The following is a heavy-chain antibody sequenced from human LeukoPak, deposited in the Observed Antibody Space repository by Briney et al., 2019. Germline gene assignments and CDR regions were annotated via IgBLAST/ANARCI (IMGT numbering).Heavy chain of an antibody. Sequence: GASVKVSCKASGGTFSSYAVSWVRQAPGQGLEWMGGIIPIFGTANYAQKFQGRVTITADKSTSTAYMELSSLRSEDTAVYYCASPGVAGSSGYYSYWGQGTLVTVSS. CDR3: ASPGVAGSSGYYSY. CDR1: GGTFSSYA. D-gene: IGHD3-22*01. V-gene: IGHV1-69*06. J-gene: IGHJ4*02. CDR2: IIPIFGTA.